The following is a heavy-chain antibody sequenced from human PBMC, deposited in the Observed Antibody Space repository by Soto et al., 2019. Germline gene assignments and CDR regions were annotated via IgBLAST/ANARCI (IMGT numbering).Heavy chain of an antibody. D-gene: IGHD2-15*01. CDR3: GDCSGGRCYSGRYYYGMDV. CDR2: ISAYNGNT. CDR1: GYTFTSYG. Sequence: ASVKVSGKASGYTFTSYGSSWVRQAPGQGLERMGWISAYNGNTNDAQKLQGRVTMTTDTSTSTAYRELRSLRSDDTAVYYCGDCSGGRCYSGRYYYGMDVWGQGTTVNVSS. V-gene: IGHV1-18*04. J-gene: IGHJ6*02.